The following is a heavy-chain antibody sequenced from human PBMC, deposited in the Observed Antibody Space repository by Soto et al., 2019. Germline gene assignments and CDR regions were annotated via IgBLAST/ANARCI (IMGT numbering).Heavy chain of an antibody. J-gene: IGHJ6*02. CDR1: GYTFTSYY. V-gene: IGHV1-46*01. CDR2: INPSGGST. D-gene: IGHD6-13*01. Sequence: QVQLVQSGAEVKKTGASVKVSCKASGYTFTSYYMHWVRQAPGQGLEWMVIINPSGGSTSYAQKFQGRVTMTRDTSTSTVYMELSSLRSEDTAVYYCARQLIAAAGTWAYYSYGMDVWGQGTTVTVSS. CDR3: ARQLIAAAGTWAYYSYGMDV.